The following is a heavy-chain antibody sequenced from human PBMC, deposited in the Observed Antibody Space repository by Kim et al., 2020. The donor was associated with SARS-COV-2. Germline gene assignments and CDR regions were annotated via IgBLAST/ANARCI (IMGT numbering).Heavy chain of an antibody. V-gene: IGHV1-24*01. J-gene: IGHJ4*02. CDR1: GYTLTELS. Sequence: ASVKVSCKVSGYTLTELSMHWVRQAPGKGLEWMGGFDPEDGETIYAQKFQGRVTMTEDTSTDTAYMELSSLRSEDTAVYYCATDRGYSSSWERSKMELDYWGQGTLVTVSS. D-gene: IGHD6-13*01. CDR2: FDPEDGET. CDR3: ATDRGYSSSWERSKMELDY.